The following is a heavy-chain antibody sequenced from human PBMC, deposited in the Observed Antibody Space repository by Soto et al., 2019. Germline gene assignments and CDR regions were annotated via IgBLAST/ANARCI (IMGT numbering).Heavy chain of an antibody. CDR1: GFTFSDYY. D-gene: IGHD6-19*01. V-gene: IGHV3-11*01. CDR2: ISSSGSTI. CDR3: ARDGAVAGIYYYYRMDV. J-gene: IGHJ6*02. Sequence: QVQLVESGGGLVKPGGSLRLSCAASGFTFSDYYMSWIRQAPGKGLEWVSYISSSGSTIYYADSVKGRFTISRDNAKNSLYLQLNSLRAEGTTVYYCARDGAVAGIYYYYRMDVWGQGTTVTVSS.